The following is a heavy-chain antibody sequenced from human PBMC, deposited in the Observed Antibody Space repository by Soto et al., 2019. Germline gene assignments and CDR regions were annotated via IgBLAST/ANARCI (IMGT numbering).Heavy chain of an antibody. D-gene: IGHD2-15*01. CDR3: ARHRSRCSGGSCYYYYGIDV. CDR1: GYSFTSYW. V-gene: IGHV5-51*01. J-gene: IGHJ6*02. Sequence: GESLKISCKGSGYSFTSYWIGWVRQMPGKGLEWMGIIYPGDSDTRYSPSFQGQVTISADKSISTAYLQWSSLKASDTAVYYCARHRSRCSGGSCYYYYGIDVWGQGTTVTVSS. CDR2: IYPGDSDT.